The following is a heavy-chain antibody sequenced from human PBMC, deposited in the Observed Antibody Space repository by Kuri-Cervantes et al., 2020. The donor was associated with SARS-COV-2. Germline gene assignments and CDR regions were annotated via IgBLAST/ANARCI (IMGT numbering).Heavy chain of an antibody. Sequence: GGSLRLSCAASGFTFSSYWMSGVRQAPGKGLEWVANIKQDGREKYYVDSVKGRFTIPRDNAKNSLFLQMNSLRAEDTAVYYFARGSGTYYGGGGADYWGQGPLVTVSS. CDR1: GFTFSSYW. D-gene: IGHD1-26*01. V-gene: IGHV3-7*01. CDR2: IKQDGREK. CDR3: ARGSGTYYGGGGADY. J-gene: IGHJ4*02.